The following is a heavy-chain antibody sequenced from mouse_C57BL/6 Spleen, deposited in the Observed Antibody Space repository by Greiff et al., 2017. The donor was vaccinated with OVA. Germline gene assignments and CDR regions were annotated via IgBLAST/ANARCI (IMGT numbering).Heavy chain of an antibody. V-gene: IGHV1-47*01. Sequence: VKLQESGAELVKPGASVKMSCKASGYTFTTYPIEWMKQNHGKSLEWIGNFHPYNDDTKYNEKFKGKATLTVEKSSSTVYLELSRLTSDDSAVYYCARRSTGGRYFDVWGTGTTVTVSS. D-gene: IGHD1-1*01. J-gene: IGHJ1*03. CDR3: ARRSTGGRYFDV. CDR1: GYTFTTYP. CDR2: FHPYNDDT.